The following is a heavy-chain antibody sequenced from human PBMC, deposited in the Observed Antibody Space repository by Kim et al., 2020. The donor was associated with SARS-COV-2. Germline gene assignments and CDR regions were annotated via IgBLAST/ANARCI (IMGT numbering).Heavy chain of an antibody. Sequence: ASVKVSCKTSGYTFTAYYMHWVRQAPGKGLEWMGGFDPEDGETIYAQKFQGRVTMTEDTSTDTAYMELSSLRSEDTAVYYCAKAVFSGYYYYGMDVWGQGTTVTVSS. CDR2: FDPEDGET. J-gene: IGHJ6*02. V-gene: IGHV1-24*01. D-gene: IGHD3-10*02. CDR1: GYTFTAYY. CDR3: AKAVFSGYYYYGMDV.